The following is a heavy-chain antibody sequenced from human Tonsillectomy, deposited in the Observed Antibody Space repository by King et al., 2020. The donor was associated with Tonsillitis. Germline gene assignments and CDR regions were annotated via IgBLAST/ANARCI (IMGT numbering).Heavy chain of an antibody. Sequence: VQLVESGGGLVQPGGSLRLSCAASGFTFRNYGMNWVRQAPGKGLEWVSYISSPGTTINYADSVRGRFTISRDNAKNSLYLQMSGLGDEDTALYYCARGGAARPDWWGQGTLVIVSS. CDR2: ISSPGTTI. D-gene: IGHD6-6*01. CDR3: ARGGAARPDW. CDR1: GFTFRNYG. J-gene: IGHJ4*02. V-gene: IGHV3-48*02.